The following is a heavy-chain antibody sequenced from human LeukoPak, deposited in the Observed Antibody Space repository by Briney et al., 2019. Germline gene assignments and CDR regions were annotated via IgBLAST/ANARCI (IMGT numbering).Heavy chain of an antibody. J-gene: IGHJ6*02. Sequence: PGGSLRLSCAASGSTFSSYAMHWVRQAPGKGLEWVAVISYDGSNKYYADSVKGRFTISRDNSKNTLYLQMNSLRAEDTAVYYCARDHPPLITIFGVATHLYGMDVWGQGTTVTVSS. CDR3: ARDHPPLITIFGVATHLYGMDV. V-gene: IGHV3-30-3*01. CDR1: GSTFSSYA. CDR2: ISYDGSNK. D-gene: IGHD3-3*01.